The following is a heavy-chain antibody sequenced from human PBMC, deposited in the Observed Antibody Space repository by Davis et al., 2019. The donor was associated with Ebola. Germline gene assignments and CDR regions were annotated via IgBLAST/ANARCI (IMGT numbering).Heavy chain of an antibody. CDR2: IKSKTDGGTR. Sequence: PGGSLRLSCAASGFTFSDAYMSWVRQAPGKGLEWVGRIKSKTDGGTRDYGAPVRGRFTISRDDSKNTAYLQMNSLKTEDTAVYYCTGSYGYWGQGTLVTVSS. V-gene: IGHV3-15*01. CDR1: GFTFSDAY. D-gene: IGHD1-26*01. J-gene: IGHJ4*02. CDR3: TGSYGY.